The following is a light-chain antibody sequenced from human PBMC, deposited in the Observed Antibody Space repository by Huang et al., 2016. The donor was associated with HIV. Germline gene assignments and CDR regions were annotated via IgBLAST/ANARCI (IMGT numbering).Light chain of an antibody. V-gene: IGKV3-15*01. CDR1: QNIYSN. CDR3: QQYNNWPRT. CDR2: GAT. Sequence: EIVMTQSPATLSVSPGERATLSCRASQNIYSNLGWYQQKPGQAPRLLIYGATARATGVPARFSASGSGTEFTLTISSLQSEDFAIYYCQQYNNWPRTFGQGTKVDNK. J-gene: IGKJ1*01.